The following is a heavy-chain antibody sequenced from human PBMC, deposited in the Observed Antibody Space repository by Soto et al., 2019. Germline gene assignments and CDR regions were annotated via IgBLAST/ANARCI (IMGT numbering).Heavy chain of an antibody. CDR3: ARRGYIVATITFDY. Sequence: PSETLSLTCTVSGGSISSYYWSWIRQPPGKGLEWIGDIYYSGSTNYNPSLKSRVTISVDTSKNQFSLKLSSVTAADTAVYYCARRGYIVATITFDYWGQGTLVTVSS. J-gene: IGHJ4*02. V-gene: IGHV4-59*12. CDR1: GGSISSYY. D-gene: IGHD5-12*01. CDR2: IYYSGST.